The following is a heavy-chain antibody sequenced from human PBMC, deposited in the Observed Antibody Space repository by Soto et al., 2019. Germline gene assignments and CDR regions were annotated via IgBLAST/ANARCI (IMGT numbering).Heavy chain of an antibody. CDR3: AKVRYSTPRYYFEN. CDR2: ISGSGDTL. J-gene: IGHJ4*02. Sequence: EVQLLESGGDLVQPGGSLRLSCAASGFTFTNHGMSWVRQTPGKGLEWVSVISGSGDTLYYADSVQGRFTISRDNSDNIVYLQMSPLRADDSAVYYCAKVRYSTPRYYFENWGQGTPVTVSS. D-gene: IGHD2-15*01. V-gene: IGHV3-23*01. CDR1: GFTFTNHG.